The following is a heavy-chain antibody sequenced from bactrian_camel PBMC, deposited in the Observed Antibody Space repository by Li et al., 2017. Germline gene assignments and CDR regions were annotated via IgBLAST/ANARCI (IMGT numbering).Heavy chain of an antibody. V-gene: IGHV3S40*01. CDR3: VRVSYSDDGTR. D-gene: IGHD4*01. CDR2: LNTGGGST. J-gene: IGHJ4*01. CDR1: GFTFSSYG. Sequence: DVQLVESGGGVVQPGGSLRLSCAASGFTFSSYGMSWVRQAPGKRLEWVSTLNTGGGSTAHADSVKGRFTIAEDNAGNTLYLQLNSLKTEDTAVYYCVRVSYSDDGTRWGQGTQVTVS.